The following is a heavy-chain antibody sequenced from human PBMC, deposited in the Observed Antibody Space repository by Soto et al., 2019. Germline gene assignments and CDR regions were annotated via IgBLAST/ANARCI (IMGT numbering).Heavy chain of an antibody. J-gene: IGHJ4*02. V-gene: IGHV1-46*01. CDR2: INPSGGST. CDR3: ARAGGLSRDFGHLDEY. CDR1: GYTFTSYY. D-gene: IGHD3-3*01. Sequence: ASVKVSCKASGYTFTSYYMHWVRQAPGQGLEWMGIINPSGGSTSYAQKFQGRVTMNRDTSTSTVYLELSSLRSEDTAVYYCARAGGLSRDFGHLDEYWGQGTLATVSS.